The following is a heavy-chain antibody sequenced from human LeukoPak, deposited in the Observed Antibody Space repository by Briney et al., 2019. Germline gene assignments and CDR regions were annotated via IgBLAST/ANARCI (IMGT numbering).Heavy chain of an antibody. J-gene: IGHJ4*02. Sequence: GGSLRLSCAASGFTFSSYAMSWVRQAPGKGLEWISTITASGVTTYYADSVKGRFTISRDNSKNTLFLQMNSLRAEDAAVYYCAKAPYDTSGFSSPNYFDYWGQGTLVTVSS. CDR2: ITASGVTT. V-gene: IGHV3-23*01. D-gene: IGHD3-22*01. CDR3: AKAPYDTSGFSSPNYFDY. CDR1: GFTFSSYA.